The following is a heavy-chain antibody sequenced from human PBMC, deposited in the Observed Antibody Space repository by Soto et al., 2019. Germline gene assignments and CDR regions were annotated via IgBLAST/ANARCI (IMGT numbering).Heavy chain of an antibody. CDR3: AREKTSYGMDV. V-gene: IGHV1-8*01. CDR2: MNPNSGNT. Sequence: QVQLVQSGAEVKKPGASVKVSCKASGYTFTSYDIHWVRQATGQGLEWMGWMNPNSGNTGYAQKFQGRVTITRTTSISTAYMELSSLRSENTAVYYCAREKTSYGMDVWGQGTTVTVSS. CDR1: GYTFTSYD. J-gene: IGHJ6*02.